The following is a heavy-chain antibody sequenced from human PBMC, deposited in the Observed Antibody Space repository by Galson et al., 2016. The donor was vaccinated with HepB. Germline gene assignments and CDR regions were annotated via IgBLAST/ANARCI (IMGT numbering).Heavy chain of an antibody. CDR3: AHRYCGDTSCFGLNWFDP. Sequence: PALVKPTQTLTLTCSFSGFSLSTMGEAVGWIRQPPGKALEWLAVIYWNDDKRYSPSLKSRLAITKDTSKNQVVLSLTNIDPVDTATYYCAHRYCGDTSCFGLNWFDPWGQGTLVTVSS. J-gene: IGHJ5*02. V-gene: IGHV2-5*01. CDR2: IYWNDDK. D-gene: IGHD2-2*01. CDR1: GFSLSTMGEA.